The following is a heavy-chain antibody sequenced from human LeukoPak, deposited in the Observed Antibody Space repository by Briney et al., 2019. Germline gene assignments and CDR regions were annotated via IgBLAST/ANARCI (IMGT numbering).Heavy chain of an antibody. Sequence: SETLSLTCTVSGGSIISYYWSWIRQPAGRGLEWIGRIYTSGSTNYNPSLKSRVTMSVDTSKNQFSLKLSSVTAADTPVYYCAIAWAPREGLFYWFDPWGQGTLVTVSS. J-gene: IGHJ5*02. D-gene: IGHD2/OR15-2a*01. CDR3: AIAWAPREGLFYWFDP. V-gene: IGHV4-4*07. CDR1: GGSIISYY. CDR2: IYTSGST.